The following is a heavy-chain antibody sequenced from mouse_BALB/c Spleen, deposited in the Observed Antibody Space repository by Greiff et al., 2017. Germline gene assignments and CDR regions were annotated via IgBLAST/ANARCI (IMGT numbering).Heavy chain of an antibody. Sequence: EVHLVESGGGLVKPGGSLKLSCAASGFAFSSYDMSWVRQTPEKRLEWVAYISSGGGSTYYPDTVKGRFTISRDNAKNTLYLQMSSLKSEDTAMYYCARQGDDNWYFDVWGAGTTVTVSS. V-gene: IGHV5-12-1*01. J-gene: IGHJ1*01. CDR1: GFAFSSYD. CDR2: ISSGGGST. CDR3: ARQGDDNWYFDV.